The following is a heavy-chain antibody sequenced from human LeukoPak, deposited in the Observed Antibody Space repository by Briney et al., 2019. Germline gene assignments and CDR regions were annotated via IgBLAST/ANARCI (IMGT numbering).Heavy chain of an antibody. Sequence: PSGTLSLTCTVSGGSISNSTYYWDWIRQSPGKGLQWIGSIYYSGNDYYNPSLKSRATISVDRSKNQFSLRLQAVTAADSAVYYCTTTMVREMTTFYFESWGQETLVTVSS. J-gene: IGHJ4*02. V-gene: IGHV4-39*01. CDR1: GGSISNSTYY. CDR2: IYYSGND. D-gene: IGHD3-10*01. CDR3: TTTMVREMTTFYFES.